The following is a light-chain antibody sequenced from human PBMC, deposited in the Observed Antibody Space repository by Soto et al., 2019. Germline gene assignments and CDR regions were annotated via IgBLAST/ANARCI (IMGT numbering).Light chain of an antibody. Sequence: QAVVTQPPSVSGAPGQRVTISCTGTSSNIGAGYDVHWYQQLPGKAPTLLIYSNNDRPSGVPDRFSGSKSATSASLAITGRQADDEAAQGCRSDESSLSAVGFGGGTKRT. V-gene: IGLV1-40*01. CDR1: SSNIGAGYD. CDR3: RSDESSLSAVG. J-gene: IGLJ3*02. CDR2: SNN.